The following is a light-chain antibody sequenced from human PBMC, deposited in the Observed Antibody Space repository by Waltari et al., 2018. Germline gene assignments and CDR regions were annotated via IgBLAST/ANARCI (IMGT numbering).Light chain of an antibody. CDR1: ALPKQY. J-gene: IGLJ1*01. CDR2: KDS. CDR3: QSADSSGTYV. Sequence: SYELTQPPSVSVSPGQTARITCSGDALPKQYAYWYQKKPGQAPVLVIYKDSERPSGIPGLFSGSSSGTTVTLTISGVQAEDDADYYCQSADSSGTYVFGTGTKVTVL. V-gene: IGLV3-25*03.